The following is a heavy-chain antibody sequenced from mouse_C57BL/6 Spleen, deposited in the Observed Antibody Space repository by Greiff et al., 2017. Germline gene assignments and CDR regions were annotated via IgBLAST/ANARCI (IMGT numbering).Heavy chain of an antibody. CDR2: IRLKSDNYAT. D-gene: IGHD2-1*01. J-gene: IGHJ2*01. Sequence: EVKVEESGGGLVQPGGSMKLSCVASGFTFSNYWMNWVRQSPEKGLEWVAQIRLKSDNYATHYAESVKGRFTISRDDSKSSVYLQMNNLRAEDTGIYYCTDYYGNYGYFDYWGQGTTLTVSS. V-gene: IGHV6-3*01. CDR3: TDYYGNYGYFDY. CDR1: GFTFSNYW.